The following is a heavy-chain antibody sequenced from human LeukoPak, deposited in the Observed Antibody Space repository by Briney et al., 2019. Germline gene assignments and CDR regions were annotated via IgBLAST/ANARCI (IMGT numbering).Heavy chain of an antibody. CDR2: ISGSGGSI. D-gene: IGHD3-22*01. J-gene: IGHJ4*02. CDR3: ARAMMVVANLWGVFDY. V-gene: IGHV3-23*01. CDR1: GFTFSNSA. Sequence: GGSLRLSCAASGFTFSNSAMSWVRQAPGKGLEWVSGISGSGGSIYYADSVKGRFTISRDNSKNTVYLHMHSLRAEDTAVYYCARAMMVVANLWGVFDYWGQGTLVTVSS.